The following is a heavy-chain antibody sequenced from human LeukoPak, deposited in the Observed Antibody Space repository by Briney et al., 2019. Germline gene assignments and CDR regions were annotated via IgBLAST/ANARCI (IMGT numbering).Heavy chain of an antibody. Sequence: GGSLRLSCAASGFTFSTYSMTWVRQSPGKGLEWVSYISSSSNTIYYADSVKGRFTISRDNAKNSLYLQMNSLRAEDTAVYYCARAYNYGVTYFDYWGQGTLVTVSS. CDR1: GFTFSTYS. J-gene: IGHJ4*02. V-gene: IGHV3-48*01. CDR2: ISSSSNTI. D-gene: IGHD5-18*01. CDR3: ARAYNYGVTYFDY.